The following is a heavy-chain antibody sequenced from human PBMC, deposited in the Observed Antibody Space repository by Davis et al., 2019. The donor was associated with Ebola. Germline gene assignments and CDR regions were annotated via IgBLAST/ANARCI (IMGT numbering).Heavy chain of an antibody. CDR3: ARGWLRGGLDV. CDR1: GDRLLRVG. Sequence: HSQTHSLTYAISGDRLLRVGWIWIRQSPSRGLEWLGRTYYNSKWYNDYAVSVKGRITINPDTSKNQFSLQLNSVTPEDTALYYCARGWLRGGLDVWGEGTTVTVSS. CDR2: TYYNSKWYN. J-gene: IGHJ6*04. D-gene: IGHD5-18*01. V-gene: IGHV6-1*01.